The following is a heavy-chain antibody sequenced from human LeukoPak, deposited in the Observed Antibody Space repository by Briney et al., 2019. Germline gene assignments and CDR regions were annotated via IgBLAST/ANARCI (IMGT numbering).Heavy chain of an antibody. J-gene: IGHJ4*02. V-gene: IGHV1-2*02. CDR1: GYSFTGYY. Sequence: ASVKVSCKASGYSFTGYYMHWLRQAPGQGLEWMGWINPNSGGTNYAQKFQGRVTMTRDTSISTAYMELSRLRSDDTAVYYCARRYNSGSDELDYWGQGTLVTVSS. D-gene: IGHD3-10*01. CDR3: ARRYNSGSDELDY. CDR2: INPNSGGT.